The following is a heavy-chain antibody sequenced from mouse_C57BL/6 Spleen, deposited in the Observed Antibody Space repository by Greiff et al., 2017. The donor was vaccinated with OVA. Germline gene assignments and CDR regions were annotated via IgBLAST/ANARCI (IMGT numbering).Heavy chain of an antibody. J-gene: IGHJ3*01. Sequence: EVKLVESGGGLVKPGGSLKLSCAASGFTFSDYGMHWVRQAPEKGLEWVAYISSGSSTIYYADTVKGRFTISRDNAKNTLFLQMTSLRSEDTAMYYCARNDDYDVGFAYWGQGTLVTVSA. V-gene: IGHV5-17*01. D-gene: IGHD2-4*01. CDR1: GFTFSDYG. CDR3: ARNDDYDVGFAY. CDR2: ISSGSSTI.